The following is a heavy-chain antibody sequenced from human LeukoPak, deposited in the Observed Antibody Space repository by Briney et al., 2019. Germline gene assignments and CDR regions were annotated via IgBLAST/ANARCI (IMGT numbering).Heavy chain of an antibody. V-gene: IGHV5-10-1*01. D-gene: IGHD3-22*01. J-gene: IGHJ1*01. CDR3: ARFSPPYFSDSSGYSEYIQH. CDR2: IDPSDSFT. Sequence: GESLKISCKGAGYRSTTYWISWVRQMPGKGLEWMGRIDPSDSFTNYSPSFQGHVTISADKSFNTSYLQWSSLKASDTAMYYCARFSPPYFSDSSGYSEYIQHWGQGTLVTVSS. CDR1: GYRSTTYW.